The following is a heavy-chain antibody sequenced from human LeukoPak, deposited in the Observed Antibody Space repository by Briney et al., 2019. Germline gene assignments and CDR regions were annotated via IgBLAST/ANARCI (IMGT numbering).Heavy chain of an antibody. J-gene: IGHJ6*02. CDR2: IIAIFGTA. V-gene: IGHV1-69*13. CDR3: ASPYCSGGSCYAFYYGMDV. D-gene: IGHD2-15*01. Sequence: ASEKVSCKASGGTFSGYAISWVRQAPGQGLEWMGGIIAIFGTANYAQKFQGRVTITADESTSTAYMELSSLRSEDTAVYYCASPYCSGGSCYAFYYGMDVWGQGTTVTVSS. CDR1: GGTFSGYA.